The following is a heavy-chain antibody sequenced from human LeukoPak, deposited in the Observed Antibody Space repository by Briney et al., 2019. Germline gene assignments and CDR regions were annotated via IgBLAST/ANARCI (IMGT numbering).Heavy chain of an antibody. V-gene: IGHV4-4*09. Sequence: SETLSLTCTVSGGSFSTNYWSWIRRPTGKGLEWIGYIYPSGNTNYNPSLKSRVTISVDMSKNQFSLKLTSVTAADTAVYYCARLLTTSTLDYWGQGTLVTVSS. CDR2: IYPSGNT. CDR1: GGSFSTNY. D-gene: IGHD1-14*01. J-gene: IGHJ4*02. CDR3: ARLLTTSTLDY.